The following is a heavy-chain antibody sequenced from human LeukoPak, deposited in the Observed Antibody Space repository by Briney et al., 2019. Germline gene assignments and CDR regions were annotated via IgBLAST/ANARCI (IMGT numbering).Heavy chain of an antibody. J-gene: IGHJ3*02. D-gene: IGHD3-22*01. CDR3: AREAGDDSSGYYRHDAFDI. CDR1: GGSISSYY. CDR2: IYYSGST. V-gene: IGHV4-59*01. Sequence: SETLSLTCTVSGGSISSYYWSWIRQPPGKGLEWIGYIYYSGSTNYNPSLKSRVTISVDTSKNQFSLKLSSVTAADTAVYYCAREAGDDSSGYYRHDAFDIWGQGTMFTVSS.